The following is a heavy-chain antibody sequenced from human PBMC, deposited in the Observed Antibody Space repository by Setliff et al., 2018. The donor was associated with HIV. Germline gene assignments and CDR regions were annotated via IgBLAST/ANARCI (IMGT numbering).Heavy chain of an antibody. CDR3: ARVDYYDSSGYYDY. CDR1: GFTLSSYW. V-gene: IGHV3-74*01. Sequence: PGGSLRLSCAASGFTLSSYWMHWVRQAPGKGLVWVSRINSDGRSTSYADSVKGRFTISRDNAKNTLYLQMNSLRAEDTAVYYCARVDYYDSSGYYDYWGQGTLVTVSS. D-gene: IGHD3-22*01. J-gene: IGHJ4*02. CDR2: INSDGRST.